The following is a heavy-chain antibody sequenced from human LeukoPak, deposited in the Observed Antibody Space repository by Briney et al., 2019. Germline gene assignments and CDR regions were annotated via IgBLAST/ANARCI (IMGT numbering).Heavy chain of an antibody. V-gene: IGHV5-51*01. Sequence: GESLKISCKGSGYSLTSYWIGWVRQMPGKGLEWMGIIYPGDSDTRYSPSFQGQVTISADKSISTAYLQWSSLKASVTAMYYCARRNDILTGYLYYFDYWGQGTLVTVSS. CDR2: IYPGDSDT. CDR3: ARRNDILTGYLYYFDY. CDR1: GYSLTSYW. J-gene: IGHJ4*02. D-gene: IGHD3-9*01.